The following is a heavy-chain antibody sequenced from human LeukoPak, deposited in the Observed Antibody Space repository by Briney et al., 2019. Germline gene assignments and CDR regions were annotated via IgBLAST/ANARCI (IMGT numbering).Heavy chain of an antibody. J-gene: IGHJ4*02. V-gene: IGHV3-74*01. CDR3: ARVTVSSSEVIFDY. CDR2: INSDGSTI. Sequence: TGGSLRLSCAASGVTFSNYWMHWVRQAPGKGLVWVSRINSDGSTITYADSVKGRFTISRDNAKNTLYLQMNSLRAEDTAVYYCARVTVSSSEVIFDYWGQGSLVTVSS. D-gene: IGHD1-20*01. CDR1: GVTFSNYW.